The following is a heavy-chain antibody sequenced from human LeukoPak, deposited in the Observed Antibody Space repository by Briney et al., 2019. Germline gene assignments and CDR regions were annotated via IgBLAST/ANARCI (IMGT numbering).Heavy chain of an antibody. V-gene: IGHV4-39*01. Sequence: SETLSLTCTVSGGSISSSSYYWGWIRQPPGKGLEWIGSIYYSGSTYYNPSLKSRVTISVDTSKNQFSLKLSSVTAADTAVYYCARVRGGYLAAAGIGMDVWGQGTTVTVSS. CDR2: IYYSGST. CDR1: GGSISSSSYY. J-gene: IGHJ6*02. CDR3: ARVRGGYLAAAGIGMDV. D-gene: IGHD6-13*01.